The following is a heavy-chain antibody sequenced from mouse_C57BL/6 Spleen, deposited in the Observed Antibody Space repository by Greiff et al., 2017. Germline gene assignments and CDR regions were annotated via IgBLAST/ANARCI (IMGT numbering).Heavy chain of an antibody. V-gene: IGHV1-54*01. Sequence: QVQLKESGAELVRPGTSVKVSCKASGYAFTNYLIEWVKQRPGQGLEWIGVINPGSGGTNYNEKFKGKATLTADKSSSTAYMQLSSLTSEDSAVYFCAREGIYSSWFAYWGQGTLVTVSA. D-gene: IGHD2-12*01. J-gene: IGHJ3*01. CDR3: AREGIYSSWFAY. CDR1: GYAFTNYL. CDR2: INPGSGGT.